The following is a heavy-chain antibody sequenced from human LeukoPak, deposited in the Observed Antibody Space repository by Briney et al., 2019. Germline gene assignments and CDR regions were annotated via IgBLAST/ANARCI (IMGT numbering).Heavy chain of an antibody. CDR3: ARESPLKAYYDFWSGSGDYYYMDV. D-gene: IGHD3-3*01. CDR1: GYTLTELS. V-gene: IGHV1-24*01. Sequence: ASVKVSCKVSGYTLTELSMHWVRQAPGKGLEWMGGFDPEDGETIYAQKFQGRVTMTTDTSTSTAYMELRSLRSDDTAVYYCARESPLKAYYDFWSGSGDYYYMDVWGKGTTVTVSS. CDR2: FDPEDGET. J-gene: IGHJ6*03.